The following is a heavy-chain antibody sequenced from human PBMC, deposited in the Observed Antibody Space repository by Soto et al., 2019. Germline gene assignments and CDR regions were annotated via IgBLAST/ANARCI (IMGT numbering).Heavy chain of an antibody. J-gene: IGHJ6*02. Sequence: GGSLRLSCAASGFTFSSYGMHGVRQAPGKGLEWVAVISYDGSNKYYADSVKGRFTISRDNSKNTLYLQMNSLRAEDTAVYYCAKDSRRASSIYYYYGMDVWGQGTTVTVSS. CDR1: GFTFSSYG. CDR2: ISYDGSNK. CDR3: AKDSRRASSIYYYYGMDV. D-gene: IGHD6-13*01. V-gene: IGHV3-30*18.